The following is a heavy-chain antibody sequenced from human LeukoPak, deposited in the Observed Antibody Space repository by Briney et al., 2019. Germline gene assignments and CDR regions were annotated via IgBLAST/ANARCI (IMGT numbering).Heavy chain of an antibody. V-gene: IGHV3-23*01. J-gene: IGHJ4*02. Sequence: PGGSLRLSCAAPGFTFSSYAMSWVRQAPGKGLEWVSGISGSDDSTNYADPVKGRFTISRDNSKNTLYLQMNSLRAEDTAVYYCAKRVVIRFYFDSWGQGTLDTVSS. CDR1: GFTFSSYA. D-gene: IGHD3-22*01. CDR3: AKRVVIRFYFDS. CDR2: ISGSDDST.